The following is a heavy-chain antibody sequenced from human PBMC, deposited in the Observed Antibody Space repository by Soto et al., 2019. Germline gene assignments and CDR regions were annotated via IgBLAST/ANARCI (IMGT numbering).Heavy chain of an antibody. CDR3: ARGVSVASTPGRSHFFDY. J-gene: IGHJ4*02. CDR1: GFTVSGFS. V-gene: IGHV3-21*01. CDR2: ITSGGSNI. D-gene: IGHD2-2*01. Sequence: GGSLRLSCAASGFTVSGFSVNWVRQAPGKALEWVSSITSGGSNIFYADSVKGRFTISRDTAKNSLYLQMNSLRAEDTALYYCARGVSVASTPGRSHFFDYWSQGSLVTV.